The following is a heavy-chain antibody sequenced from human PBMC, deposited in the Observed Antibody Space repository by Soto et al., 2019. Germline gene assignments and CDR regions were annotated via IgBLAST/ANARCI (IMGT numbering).Heavy chain of an antibody. Sequence: SQTLSLTCVISGDSVSSNSAAWNWIRQSPSRGLEWLGRTYYRSKWYNDYAVSVKSRITINPDTSKNQFSLQLNSVTPEDTAVYYCARGSWLRLRGWFDPWGQGTLVTVSS. CDR3: ARGSWLRLRGWFDP. CDR2: TYYRSKWYN. J-gene: IGHJ5*02. CDR1: GDSVSSNSAA. V-gene: IGHV6-1*01. D-gene: IGHD5-12*01.